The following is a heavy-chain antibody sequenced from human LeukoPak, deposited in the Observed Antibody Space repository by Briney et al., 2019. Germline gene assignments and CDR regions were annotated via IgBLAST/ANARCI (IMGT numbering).Heavy chain of an antibody. Sequence: SETLSLTCTVSGGSISSGSYYWSWIRQPAGKGLEWIGRIYTSGSTNYNPSLKSRVTISVDTSKNQFSLKLSSVTAADTAVYCCARGEAPGLGAFDIWGQGTMVTVSS. CDR3: ARGEAPGLGAFDI. D-gene: IGHD3-16*01. J-gene: IGHJ3*02. V-gene: IGHV4-61*02. CDR2: IYTSGST. CDR1: GGSISSGSYY.